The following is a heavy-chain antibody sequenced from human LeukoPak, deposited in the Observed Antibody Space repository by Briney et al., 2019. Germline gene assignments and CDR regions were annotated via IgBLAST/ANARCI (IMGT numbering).Heavy chain of an antibody. J-gene: IGHJ4*02. CDR1: GFTTDDYD. V-gene: IGHV3-20*04. CDR3: VKGLSSKWYTFDY. CDR2: INWGGTST. Sequence: GGSLRLSCAVYGFTTDDYDMSWLRQAPGKGLEWVSDINWGGTSTYYADSVKGRFTISRASAENSLYLHMKSLRDDGTAFYYCVKGLSSKWYTFDYWGQGTLVTVSS. D-gene: IGHD6-13*01.